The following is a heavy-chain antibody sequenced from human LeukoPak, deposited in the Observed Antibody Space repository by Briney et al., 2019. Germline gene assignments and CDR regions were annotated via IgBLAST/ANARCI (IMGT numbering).Heavy chain of an antibody. CDR2: ITTTSNYI. D-gene: IGHD3-3*01. V-gene: IGHV3-21*01. J-gene: IGHJ3*02. CDR1: GFTFSSYT. Sequence: GGSLRLSCAASGFTFSSYTMNWVRQAPGKGLEWVSSITTTSNYIYYADPVKGRFTISRDNAKNSLYLQMNSLRAEDTAVYYCARDTSYYDFWSGYSDAFDIWGQGTMVTVSS. CDR3: ARDTSYYDFWSGYSDAFDI.